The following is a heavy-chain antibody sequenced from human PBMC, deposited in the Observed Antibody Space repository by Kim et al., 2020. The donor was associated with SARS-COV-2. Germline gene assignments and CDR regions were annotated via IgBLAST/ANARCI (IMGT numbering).Heavy chain of an antibody. Sequence: ASVKVSCKVSGYTLTELSMHWVRQAPGKGLEWMGGFDPEDGETIYAQKFQGRVTMTEDTSTDTAYMELSSLRSEDTAVYYCATDLMPLPPQDANYYDSSGLWDIWGQGTMVTVSS. J-gene: IGHJ3*02. CDR1: GYTLTELS. CDR3: ATDLMPLPPQDANYYDSSGLWDI. CDR2: FDPEDGET. D-gene: IGHD3-22*01. V-gene: IGHV1-24*01.